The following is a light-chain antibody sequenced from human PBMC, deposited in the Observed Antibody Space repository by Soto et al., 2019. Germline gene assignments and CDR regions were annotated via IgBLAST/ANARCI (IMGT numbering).Light chain of an antibody. Sequence: QSVLTQPASVSGSPGQSITISCAGTMRDIGAYNLVSWYQQHPGKAPRLIFYEVRNRPSGISLRFSASKSGNTASLTISGLQAEDEAHYYCSSFTSKSTLIFGGGTKVTVL. V-gene: IGLV2-14*03. CDR3: SSFTSKSTLI. CDR1: MRDIGAYNL. CDR2: EVR. J-gene: IGLJ2*01.